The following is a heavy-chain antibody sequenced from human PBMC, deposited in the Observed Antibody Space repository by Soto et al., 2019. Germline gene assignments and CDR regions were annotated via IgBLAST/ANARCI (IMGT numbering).Heavy chain of an antibody. CDR2: IWYDGSNK. CDR1: GCTFSSYG. J-gene: IGHJ6*03. D-gene: IGHD3-10*01. V-gene: IGHV3-33*01. Sequence: GGSLRLSCAASGCTFSSYGMHWVRQAPGKGLEWVAVIWYDGSNKYYADSVKGRFTISRDNSKNTLYLQMNSLRAEDTAVYYCARDPSFGSGSYYTYYYYMDVWGKGTTVTVSS. CDR3: ARDPSFGSGSYYTYYYYMDV.